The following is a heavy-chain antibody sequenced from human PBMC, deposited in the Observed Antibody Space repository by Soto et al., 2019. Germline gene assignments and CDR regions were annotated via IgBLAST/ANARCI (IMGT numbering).Heavy chain of an antibody. CDR1: GFSLSDYS. CDR3: AGSSDDGRDN. Sequence: EAQLVDSGGGLVKPGGSLRLSCAASGFSLSDYSMNWIRQAPGKGLEWVASISSSSSFIHYAESMKGRFTISRDNAKNSLYLQMNSLSAEDTAVYYCAGSSDDGRDNWGQGTLVTVSS. V-gene: IGHV3-21*01. J-gene: IGHJ4*02. CDR2: ISSSSSFI. D-gene: IGHD1-26*01.